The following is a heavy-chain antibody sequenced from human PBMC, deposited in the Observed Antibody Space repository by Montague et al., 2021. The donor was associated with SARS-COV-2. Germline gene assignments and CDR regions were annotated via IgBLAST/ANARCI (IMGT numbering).Heavy chain of an antibody. V-gene: IGHV4-59*01. Sequence: SETLSLTCTVSGGSTSGYYWTWMRQPPGKGLEWLGHIYYTGSTKYNPSLKSRVTTSIDTPKNQFSLKLRSVTAADTAVYFCARPQTTCFIANCVNYIDYWGQGALVTVSS. CDR2: IYYTGST. CDR1: GGSTSGYY. J-gene: IGHJ4*02. CDR3: ARPQTTCFIANCVNYIDY. D-gene: IGHD2-2*01.